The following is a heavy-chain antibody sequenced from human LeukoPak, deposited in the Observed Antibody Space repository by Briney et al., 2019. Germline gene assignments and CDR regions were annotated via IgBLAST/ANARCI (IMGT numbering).Heavy chain of an antibody. CDR2: IYYSGST. CDR3: ARELIDGTAAGYFFDY. V-gene: IGHV4-59*01. Sequence: PSETLSLTCTVSGGSINSYYWSWIRQPPGKGLEWIGYIYYSGSTNYNPSLKSRVTISVDTSKNQFSLKLSSVTAADTAVYYCARELIDGTAAGYFFDYWGQGTLVTVSS. CDR1: GGSINSYY. J-gene: IGHJ4*02. D-gene: IGHD6-13*01.